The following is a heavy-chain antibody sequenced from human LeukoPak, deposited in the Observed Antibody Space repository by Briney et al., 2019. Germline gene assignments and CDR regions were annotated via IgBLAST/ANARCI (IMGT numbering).Heavy chain of an antibody. CDR1: GFTLSSYS. D-gene: IGHD2/OR15-2a*01. V-gene: IGHV3-21*01. CDR3: ARDGISRYYYFDY. Sequence: GGSLRLSCAASGFTLSSYSMNWVRQAPGKGLEWVSSISSSSSYIYYADSVKRRFTISRDNAQNSLYLQMNSLRAEDTAVYYCARDGISRYYYFDYWGQGTLVTVSS. CDR2: ISSSSSYI. J-gene: IGHJ4*02.